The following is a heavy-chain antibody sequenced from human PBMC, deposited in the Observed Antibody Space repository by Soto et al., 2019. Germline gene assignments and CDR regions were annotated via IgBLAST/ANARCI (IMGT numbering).Heavy chain of an antibody. J-gene: IGHJ4*02. CDR2: IYPSVSS. D-gene: IGHD2-21*02. Sequence: SETLSLTCSASGFAISRGYYWSWVRQPPGKALEWIGSIYPSVSSYHNPSLATRLGLSIDASKNQFTLNLTSVTAADTALYFCAREKVGTAFFDTWGQGIQVTVSS. CDR1: GFAISRGYY. CDR3: AREKVGTAFFDT. V-gene: IGHV4-38-2*02.